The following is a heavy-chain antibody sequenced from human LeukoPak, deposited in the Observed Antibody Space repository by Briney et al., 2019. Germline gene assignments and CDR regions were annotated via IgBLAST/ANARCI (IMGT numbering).Heavy chain of an antibody. CDR1: GFSFSNYG. CDR2: ITYDGSNK. Sequence: GGSLRLSCAASGFSFSNYGMQWVRLAPGKGLECVALITYDGSNKYYADSVKGRFTISRDNSENTLYLQMNSLRPEDTAVYYCAREWGADYWGQGALVTVSS. J-gene: IGHJ4*02. D-gene: IGHD3-16*01. CDR3: AREWGADY. V-gene: IGHV3-30*12.